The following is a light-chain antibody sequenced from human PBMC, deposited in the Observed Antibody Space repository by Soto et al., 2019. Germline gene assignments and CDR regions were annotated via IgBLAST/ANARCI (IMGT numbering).Light chain of an antibody. V-gene: IGKV3-20*01. CDR3: QHCGSSPPIT. CDR1: QSVSSKY. CDR2: AAS. J-gene: IGKJ5*01. Sequence: DIVLTQSPGTLSLSPGERATLSCRASQSVSSKYLAWYQQKPGQAPRFLIYAASSRATGIPDRFSGSGSGTDFTLTISRLEPEDFAVYYCQHCGSSPPITFGQGTRLEIK.